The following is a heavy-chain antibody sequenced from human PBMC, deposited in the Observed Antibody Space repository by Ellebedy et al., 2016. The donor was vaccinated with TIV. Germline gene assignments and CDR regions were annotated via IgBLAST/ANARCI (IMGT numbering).Heavy chain of an antibody. Sequence: SETLSLXCSISGGSINSSTFYWGWIRQPPGKGLEWIGTLYYTGSTYYNPSLKSRVTISVDRSKNHFTLKLSSVTAADTAVHYCARHGCSSNTCHRGPFDYWGQGTLVTVSS. CDR2: LYYTGST. J-gene: IGHJ4*02. CDR1: GGSINSSTFY. V-gene: IGHV4-39*01. D-gene: IGHD2-2*02. CDR3: ARHGCSSNTCHRGPFDY.